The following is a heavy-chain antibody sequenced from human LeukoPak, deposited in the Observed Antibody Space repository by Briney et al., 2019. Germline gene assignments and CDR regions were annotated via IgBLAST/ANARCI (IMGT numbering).Heavy chain of an antibody. J-gene: IGHJ4*02. CDR2: IWYDGSNK. Sequence: GRSLRLSCAASGFTFSSYGMPWVRQAPGKGLEWVAVIWYDGSNKYYADSVKGRFTISRDNSKNTLYLQMNSLRAEDTAVYYCARDPASWVVVPAASGLGPQDHDYWGQGTLVTVSS. V-gene: IGHV3-33*01. CDR1: GFTFSSYG. CDR3: ARDPASWVVVPAASGLGPQDHDY. D-gene: IGHD2-2*01.